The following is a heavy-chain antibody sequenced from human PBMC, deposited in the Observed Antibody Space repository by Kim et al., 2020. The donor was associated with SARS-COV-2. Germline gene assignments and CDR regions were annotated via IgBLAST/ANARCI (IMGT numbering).Heavy chain of an antibody. D-gene: IGHD3-16*01. CDR3: ARKRIMITFGGVTHNWFDP. Sequence: SETLSLTCAVYGGSFSGYYWSWIRQPPGKGLEWIGEINHSGSTNYNPSLKSRVTISVDTSKNQFYLKLSSVTAADTAVYYCARKRIMITFGGVTHNWFDPWGQGTLVTVSS. CDR2: INHSGST. J-gene: IGHJ5*02. CDR1: GGSFSGYY. V-gene: IGHV4-34*01.